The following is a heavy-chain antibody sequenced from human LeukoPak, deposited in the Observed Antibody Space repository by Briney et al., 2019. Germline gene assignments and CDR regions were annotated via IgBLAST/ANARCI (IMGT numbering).Heavy chain of an antibody. Sequence: SETLSLTCAVSGGSVSSGGYSYSWIRQPPGKGLEWIGYIYHSGSTYYNPSLKSRVTISVDTSKNQFSLKLSSVTAADTAVYYCARQGHDKGTYYDFWSGYYTPYYYYGMDVWGQGTTVTVSS. V-gene: IGHV4-30-2*03. CDR2: IYHSGST. CDR3: ARQGHDKGTYYDFWSGYYTPYYYYGMDV. CDR1: GGSVSSGGYS. D-gene: IGHD3-3*01. J-gene: IGHJ6*02.